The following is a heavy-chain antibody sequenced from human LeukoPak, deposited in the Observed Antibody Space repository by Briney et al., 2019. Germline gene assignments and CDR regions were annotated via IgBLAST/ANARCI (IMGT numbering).Heavy chain of an antibody. CDR1: GFTFSSYG. J-gene: IGHJ4*02. D-gene: IGHD3-10*01. Sequence: GRSLRLSCAASGFTFSSYGMHWVRQAPGKGLEWVAVISDDGSNKYYVDSVKGRFTISRDNPENTLYLQMDSLRPEDTAVYFCTRAPQQPRSYNDYWGRGTLVTVSS. V-gene: IGHV3-30*03. CDR2: ISDDGSNK. CDR3: TRAPQQPRSYNDY.